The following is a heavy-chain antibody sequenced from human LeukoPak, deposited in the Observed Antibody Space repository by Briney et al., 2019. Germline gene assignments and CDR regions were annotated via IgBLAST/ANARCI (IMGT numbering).Heavy chain of an antibody. Sequence: GGSLRLSCEASGFTFSSYGMHWVRQAPGKGLEWVAVVSYDGSNKYYADSVEGRFTISRDNSKSTLYLQMNSLRAEDTAVYYCAKVSTYTTSWRYFDYWGQGTLVTVSS. CDR3: AKVSTYTTSWRYFDY. J-gene: IGHJ4*02. CDR1: GFTFSSYG. D-gene: IGHD6-13*01. V-gene: IGHV3-30*18. CDR2: VSYDGSNK.